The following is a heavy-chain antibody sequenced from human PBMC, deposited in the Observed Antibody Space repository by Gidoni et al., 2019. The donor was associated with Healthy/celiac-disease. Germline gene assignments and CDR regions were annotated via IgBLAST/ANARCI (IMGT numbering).Heavy chain of an antibody. D-gene: IGHD3-10*01. Sequence: EVQLVESRGGLVKPGESLRLYCAASGFTFRNAWMSWVRQAPGKGLELVGRIKSTTDGGTTDYAAPVKGRFTISRDDSKNTLYLQMNSLKTEDTAVYYCTTDRGVFDAFDIWGQGTMVTVSS. CDR2: IKSTTDGGTT. J-gene: IGHJ3*02. CDR1: GFTFRNAW. V-gene: IGHV3-15*01. CDR3: TTDRGVFDAFDI.